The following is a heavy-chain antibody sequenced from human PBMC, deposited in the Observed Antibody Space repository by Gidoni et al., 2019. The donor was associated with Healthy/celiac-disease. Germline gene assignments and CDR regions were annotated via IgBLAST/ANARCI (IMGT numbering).Heavy chain of an antibody. D-gene: IGHD4-17*01. CDR3: ARGVTDYGDVGWFDP. Sequence: EVQLVESGGGLVQPGGSLRLSCAASGFTFRSYWMHWVRQAPGKGLVWVSRINSDGSSTSYADSVKGRFTISRDNAKNTLYLQMNSLRAEDTAVYYCARGVTDYGDVGWFDPWGQGTLVTVSS. CDR2: INSDGSST. V-gene: IGHV3-74*01. J-gene: IGHJ5*02. CDR1: GFTFRSYW.